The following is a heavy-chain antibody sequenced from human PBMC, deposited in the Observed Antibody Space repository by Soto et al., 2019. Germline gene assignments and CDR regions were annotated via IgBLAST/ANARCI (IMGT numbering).Heavy chain of an antibody. CDR2: IIPIFGTA. CDR1: GGTFSSYA. D-gene: IGHD6-19*01. V-gene: IGHV1-69*13. Sequence: GASVTVSCKASGGTFSSYAIRWVRQAPGQGLEWMGGIIPIFGTANYAQKFQGRVTITADESTSTAYMELSSLRSEDTAVYYCARRRLSGWYYFDYWGQGTLVTVSS. CDR3: ARRRLSGWYYFDY. J-gene: IGHJ4*02.